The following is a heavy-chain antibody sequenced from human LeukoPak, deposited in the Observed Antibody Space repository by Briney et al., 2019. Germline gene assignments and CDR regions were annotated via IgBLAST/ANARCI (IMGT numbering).Heavy chain of an antibody. V-gene: IGHV3-30-3*01. J-gene: IGHJ4*02. Sequence: GGSLRLSCAASGFTFSSYAMHWVRQAPGKGLEWVAVISYDGSNKYYADSVKGRFTISRDNSKNTLYLQMNSLRAVDTAVYYCARDAGSGSPPIRYFDYWGQGTLVTVSS. D-gene: IGHD3-10*01. CDR2: ISYDGSNK. CDR3: ARDAGSGSPPIRYFDY. CDR1: GFTFSSYA.